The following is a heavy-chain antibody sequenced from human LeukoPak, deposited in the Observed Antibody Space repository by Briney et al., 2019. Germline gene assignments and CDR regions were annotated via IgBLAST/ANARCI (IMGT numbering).Heavy chain of an antibody. J-gene: IGHJ4*02. CDR2: IIPIFGIT. D-gene: IGHD3-10*01. Sequence: GASVKVSCKASGGTFSSYAISWVRQTPGQGLEWMGRIIPIFGITNYAQKFQGRVTITADKSTSTAYMELSSLRSEDTAVYYCARDFGPVRKTYSYDSRTLFLWGQGTLATVSS. V-gene: IGHV1-69*04. CDR1: GGTFSSYA. CDR3: ARDFGPVRKTYSYDSRTLFL.